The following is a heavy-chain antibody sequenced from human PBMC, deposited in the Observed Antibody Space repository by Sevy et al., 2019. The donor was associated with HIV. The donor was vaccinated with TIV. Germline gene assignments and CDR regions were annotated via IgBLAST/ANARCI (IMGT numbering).Heavy chain of an antibody. CDR1: GFTFSSYS. CDR3: ATGPPDGSYDYFDY. D-gene: IGHD1-26*01. Sequence: LSLTCAASGFTFSSYSMNWVRQAPGKGLEWVSSISGSSNYIYYAESLKGRFIISRDNAKNTLYLQMNSLRADDTAVYYCATGPPDGSYDYFDYWGQGTLVTVSS. CDR2: ISGSSNYI. V-gene: IGHV3-21*06. J-gene: IGHJ4*02.